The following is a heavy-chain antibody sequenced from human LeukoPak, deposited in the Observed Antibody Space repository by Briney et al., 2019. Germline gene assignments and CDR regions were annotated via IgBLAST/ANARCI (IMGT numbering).Heavy chain of an antibody. D-gene: IGHD3-10*01. J-gene: IGHJ3*02. CDR3: ARGTVLLWFGEEGAEDAFDI. CDR2: ISAYNGNT. V-gene: IGHV1-18*01. CDR1: GYTFTSYG. Sequence: ASVKVSCKASGYTFTSYGISWVRQAPGQGLEWMGWISAYNGNTNYAQKLQGRVTMTTDTSTSTAYMELRSLRSDDTAVYYCARGTVLLWFGEEGAEDAFDIWGQGTMVTVSS.